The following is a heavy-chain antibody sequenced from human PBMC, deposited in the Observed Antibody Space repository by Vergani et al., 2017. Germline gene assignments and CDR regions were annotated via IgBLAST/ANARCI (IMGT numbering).Heavy chain of an antibody. Sequence: QVQLVQSGAEVKKPGSSVKVSCKASGGTFSSNTISWVRQAPGQGLEWMGRIIPVLRKTKYAQEFQGRLTITADTSTSTAFMELTNLRAQDTAVYYCARDPRKYGGDPEDYYFGMDVWGQGTAVTVSS. J-gene: IGHJ6*02. V-gene: IGHV1-69*08. D-gene: IGHD2-21*02. CDR2: IIPVLRKT. CDR3: ARDPRKYGGDPEDYYFGMDV. CDR1: GGTFSSNT.